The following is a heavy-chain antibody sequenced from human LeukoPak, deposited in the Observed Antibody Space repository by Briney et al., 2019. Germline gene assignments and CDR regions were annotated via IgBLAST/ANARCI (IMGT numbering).Heavy chain of an antibody. V-gene: IGHV3-7*01. Sequence: GGSLRLSCAASGFTFSSYWMSWVRQAPGKGLEWVAHIKEDGGEKYYVESVKGRFTISRDNAKNSLYLQMKSLRAEDTAVYYCSRDGLENAFDIWGQGTMVTVSS. J-gene: IGHJ3*02. CDR2: IKEDGGEK. CDR1: GFTFSSYW. CDR3: SRDGLENAFDI. D-gene: IGHD3/OR15-3a*01.